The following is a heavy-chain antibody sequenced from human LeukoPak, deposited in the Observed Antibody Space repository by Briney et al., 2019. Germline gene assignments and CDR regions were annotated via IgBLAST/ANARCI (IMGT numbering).Heavy chain of an antibody. D-gene: IGHD3-10*01. CDR3: ARGVYGSGSSFWFDP. V-gene: IGHV1-69*06. CDR1: GYTFTGYY. CDR2: IIPIFDTA. Sequence: LVKVSCKASGYTFTGYYMHWVRQAPGQGLEWMGGIIPIFDTANYAQKFQGRVTITADKSTSTAYMELSSLRSEDTAVYYCARGVYGSGSSFWFDPWGQGTLVTVSS. J-gene: IGHJ5*02.